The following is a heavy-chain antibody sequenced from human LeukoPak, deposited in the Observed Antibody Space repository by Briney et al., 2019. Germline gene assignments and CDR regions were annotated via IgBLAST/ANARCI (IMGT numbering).Heavy chain of an antibody. CDR1: GFTFSSYW. CDR3: AREGYGPDYYMDV. Sequence: GGSLRLSCAASGFTFSSYWMHWVRQAPGKGLVWVSRMNDDGSSTSYADSLKGRFTISRDNAKNTLYLHMSNLRAEDTAVYYCAREGYGPDYYMDVWGKGTTVTVSS. J-gene: IGHJ6*03. CDR2: MNDDGSST. V-gene: IGHV3-74*01. D-gene: IGHD5-18*01.